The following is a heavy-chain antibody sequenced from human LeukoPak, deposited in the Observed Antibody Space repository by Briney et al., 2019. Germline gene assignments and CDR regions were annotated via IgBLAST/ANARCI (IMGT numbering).Heavy chain of an antibody. CDR2: ISSSSSYI. V-gene: IGHV3-21*01. CDR1: GFTFSSYS. CDR3: ARDRGASSSWYYYYYYMDV. D-gene: IGHD6-13*01. Sequence: GGSLRLSCAASGFTFSSYSMNWVRQAPGKGLEWVSSISSSSSYIYYADSVKGRFTISRDNAKNSLYLQMNSLRAEDTAVYYCARDRGASSSWYYYYYYMDVWGKGTTVTVSS. J-gene: IGHJ6*03.